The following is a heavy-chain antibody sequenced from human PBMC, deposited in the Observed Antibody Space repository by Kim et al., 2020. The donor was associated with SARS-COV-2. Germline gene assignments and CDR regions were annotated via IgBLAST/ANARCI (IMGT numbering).Heavy chain of an antibody. V-gene: IGHV4-39*01. Sequence: SETLSLTCTVSGGSISSSSYYWGWIRQPPGKGLEWIGSIYYSGSTYYNPSLKSRVTISVDTSKNQFSLKLSSVTAADTAVYYCARLIMITFGGGLDAFDIWGQGTMVTVSS. CDR3: ARLIMITFGGGLDAFDI. CDR2: IYYSGST. J-gene: IGHJ3*02. CDR1: GGSISSSSYY. D-gene: IGHD3-16*01.